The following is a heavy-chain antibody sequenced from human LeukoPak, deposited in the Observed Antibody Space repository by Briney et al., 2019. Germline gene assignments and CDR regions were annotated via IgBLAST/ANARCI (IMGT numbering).Heavy chain of an antibody. CDR3: ARDYLVEWSDY. V-gene: IGHV3-7*01. Sequence: GGSLRLSCAASGFTFSSYWMSWVRQAPGKGLEWVANIKQDGSERYYVDSVKGRFTISRDNAKNSLYLQMNSLRAEDTAVYYCARDYLVEWSDYWGQGTLVTVSS. CDR2: IKQDGSER. D-gene: IGHD3-3*01. CDR1: GFTFSSYW. J-gene: IGHJ4*02.